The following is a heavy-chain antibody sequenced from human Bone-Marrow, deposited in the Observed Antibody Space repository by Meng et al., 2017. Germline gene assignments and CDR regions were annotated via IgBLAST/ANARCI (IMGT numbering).Heavy chain of an antibody. CDR1: GYNFPDYW. Sequence: ASVKVSCKPSGYNFPDYWLHWVRRAPGQGLEWMGRIDPKSGDTHYAQRFQGRVTMTGDTSISTAYMELSGLRSEDTAVYYCARDSYGSGSSPDYWGQGTLVTVSS. V-gene: IGHV1-2*06. CDR3: ARDSYGSGSSPDY. D-gene: IGHD3-10*01. CDR2: IDPKSGDT. J-gene: IGHJ4*02.